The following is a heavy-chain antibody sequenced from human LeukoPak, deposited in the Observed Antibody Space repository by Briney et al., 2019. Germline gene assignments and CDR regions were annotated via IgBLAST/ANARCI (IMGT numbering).Heavy chain of an antibody. V-gene: IGHV1-69*04. J-gene: IGHJ4*02. CDR2: IIPIFGVA. Sequence: SVKVSCKASGGTFSSYAISWVRQAPGQGLEWMGRIIPIFGVANYAQKFQGRVTITADKSTSTAYMELSSLRSEDTAVYYCARDQDGDDSSGYYGEPYYFDYWGQGTLVTVSS. CDR1: GGTFSSYA. CDR3: ARDQDGDDSSGYYGEPYYFDY. D-gene: IGHD3-22*01.